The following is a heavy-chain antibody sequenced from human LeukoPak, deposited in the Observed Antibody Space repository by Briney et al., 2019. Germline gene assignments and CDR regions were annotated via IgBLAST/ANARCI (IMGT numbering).Heavy chain of an antibody. J-gene: IGHJ4*02. Sequence: ASVKVSCKASGYTFTGYYMHWVRQAPGQGLGWMRRINPNSGDTSYEQKFQGRVTMTRDTSTSTAYMELSRLSSDDTAVYYCAREVAMSAWRTFESWGQGTLVTVSS. D-gene: IGHD2-21*01. V-gene: IGHV1-2*06. CDR3: AREVAMSAWRTFES. CDR2: INPNSGDT. CDR1: GYTFTGYY.